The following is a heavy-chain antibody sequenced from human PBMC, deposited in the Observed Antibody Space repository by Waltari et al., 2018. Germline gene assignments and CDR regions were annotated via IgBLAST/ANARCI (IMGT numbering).Heavy chain of an antibody. Sequence: QVQLQESGPGLVKPSETLSLTCTVSGYSISSGYYWGWIRRPPGKGLEWIGSIYHSGSTYYNPSLKSRVTISVDTSKNQFSLKLSSVTAADTAVYYCARVVKGYLDYWGQGTLATVSS. V-gene: IGHV4-38-2*02. CDR3: ARVVKGYLDY. D-gene: IGHD3-16*02. CDR2: IYHSGST. J-gene: IGHJ4*02. CDR1: GYSISSGYY.